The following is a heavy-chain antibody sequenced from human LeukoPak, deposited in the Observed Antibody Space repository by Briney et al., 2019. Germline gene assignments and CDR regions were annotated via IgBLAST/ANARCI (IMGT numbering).Heavy chain of an antibody. J-gene: IGHJ4*02. Sequence: GGSLRLSCAASRFIFSNYGMHWVRQAPGKGLEWVAFIQYDGNYKYYADSVKGRFTISRDNSKNTLYLQMSSLRVEDTAVYYCTKSNYYGSGSHTYYFDFWGQGTPDTVSS. V-gene: IGHV3-30*02. CDR3: TKSNYYGSGSHTYYFDF. CDR2: IQYDGNYK. CDR1: RFIFSNYG. D-gene: IGHD3-10*01.